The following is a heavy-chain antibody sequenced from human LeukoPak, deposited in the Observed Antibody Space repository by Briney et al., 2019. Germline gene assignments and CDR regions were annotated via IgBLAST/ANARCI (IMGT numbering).Heavy chain of an antibody. V-gene: IGHV4-34*01. CDR3: ARIGHEDYYFDY. Sequence: PSETLSLTCGVYGGSFSGYYWSWIRQPPGKGLEWIGEINNSGSTNYNPSLKSRVTISVDTSKNQFSPKLSSVTAADTAVYYCARIGHEDYYFDYWGQGTLVTVSS. J-gene: IGHJ4*02. CDR2: INNSGST. CDR1: GGSFSGYY.